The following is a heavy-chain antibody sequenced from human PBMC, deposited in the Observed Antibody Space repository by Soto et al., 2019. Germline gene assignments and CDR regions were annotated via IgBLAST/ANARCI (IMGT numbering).Heavy chain of an antibody. CDR1: GGSISSYY. J-gene: IGHJ4*02. V-gene: IGHV4-59*01. CDR3: ATYGSGSSYYFDY. CDR2: IYYSGST. Sequence: TLSLTCTVSGGSISSYYWSWIRQPPGKGLEWIGYIYYSGSTNYNPSLKSRVTISVDTSMNQFSLKLSSVTAADTAVYYCATYGSGSSYYFDYWGQGTLVTVPQ. D-gene: IGHD3-10*01.